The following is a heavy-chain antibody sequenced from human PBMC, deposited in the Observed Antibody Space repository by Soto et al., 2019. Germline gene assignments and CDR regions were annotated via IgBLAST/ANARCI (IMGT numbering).Heavy chain of an antibody. J-gene: IGHJ4*02. CDR3: ARGRYGDY. V-gene: IGHV1-18*01. CDR1: GYAFTTYG. Sequence: QVHLVQSGAEVKKPGASVKVSCKGSGYAFTTYGITWGRQAPGQGLEWMGWISAHNGNTNDAQKLQGRVTVTRDTSTSTAYMELRSLRSDDTAVYYCARGRYGDYWGQGALVTVSS. CDR2: ISAHNGNT. D-gene: IGHD1-1*01.